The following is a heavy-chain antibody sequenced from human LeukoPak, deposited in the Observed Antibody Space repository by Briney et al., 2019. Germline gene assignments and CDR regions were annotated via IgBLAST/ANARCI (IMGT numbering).Heavy chain of an antibody. CDR2: ISYDGSNK. Sequence: GGSLRLSCAASGFTFSSYAMHWVRQAPGKGLEWVAVISYDGSNKYYADSVKGRFTISRDNSKNTLYLQMNSLRAEDTAVYYCARVEDYSSGWSYYFDYWGQGTLVTVSS. D-gene: IGHD6-19*01. CDR1: GFTFSSYA. CDR3: ARVEDYSSGWSYYFDY. V-gene: IGHV3-30-3*01. J-gene: IGHJ4*02.